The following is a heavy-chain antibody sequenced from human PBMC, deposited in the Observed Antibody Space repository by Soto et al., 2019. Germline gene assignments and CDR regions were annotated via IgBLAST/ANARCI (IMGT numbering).Heavy chain of an antibody. CDR3: ARDNRIAPARPAY. D-gene: IGHD6-13*01. V-gene: IGHV3-7*03. J-gene: IGHJ4*02. Sequence: PGGSLRLSCAASGFTFSSYWMSWVRQAPGKGLEWVANIKQDGSEKYYVDSVKGRFTISRDNAKNSLYLQMNSLRAEDTAVYYCARDNRIAPARPAYWGQRTLVTGSS. CDR2: IKQDGSEK. CDR1: GFTFSSYW.